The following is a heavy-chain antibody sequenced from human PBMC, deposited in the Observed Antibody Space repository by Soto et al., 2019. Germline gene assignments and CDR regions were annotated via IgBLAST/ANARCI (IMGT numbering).Heavy chain of an antibody. Sequence: SETLSLTCTVSGGSISSYYWSWIRQPAGKGLEWIGRIYTSGSTNYNPSLKSRVTMSVDKSKNQFSLKLSSVTAADTAVYYCARVRLRISSYYFDYWGQGTLVTVS. J-gene: IGHJ4*02. V-gene: IGHV4-4*07. CDR2: IYTSGST. D-gene: IGHD6-6*01. CDR3: ARVRLRISSYYFDY. CDR1: GGSISSYY.